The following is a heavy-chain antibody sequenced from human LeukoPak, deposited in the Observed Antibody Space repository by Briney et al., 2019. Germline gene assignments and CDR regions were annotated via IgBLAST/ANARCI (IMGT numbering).Heavy chain of an antibody. D-gene: IGHD5-18*01. J-gene: IGHJ4*02. CDR3: ARGYTAGWIPYDY. V-gene: IGHV4-39*01. CDR2: FYYTGST. Sequence: SETLSLTCTVSGGSMNSSSYYWGWIRQPPGEGLEWIGSFYYTGSTYYNPSLKGRVTISADTSKNQFSLKLSSVAAADTAVYYCARGYTAGWIPYDYWGQGTLVTVSS. CDR1: GGSMNSSSYY.